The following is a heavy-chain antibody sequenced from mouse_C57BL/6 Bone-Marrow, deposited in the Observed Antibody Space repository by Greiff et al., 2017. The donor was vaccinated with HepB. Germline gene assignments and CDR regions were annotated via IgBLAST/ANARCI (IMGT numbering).Heavy chain of an antibody. Sequence: EVQLQESGPELVKPGASVKIPCKASGYTFTDYNMDWVKQSHGKSLEWIGDINPNNGGTIYNQKFKGKATLTVDKSSSTAYMELRRLTSEDTAVYYCARGYYYGSSYAMDYWGQGTSVTVSS. CDR1: GYTFTDYN. CDR3: ARGYYYGSSYAMDY. V-gene: IGHV1-18*01. J-gene: IGHJ4*01. D-gene: IGHD1-1*01. CDR2: INPNNGGT.